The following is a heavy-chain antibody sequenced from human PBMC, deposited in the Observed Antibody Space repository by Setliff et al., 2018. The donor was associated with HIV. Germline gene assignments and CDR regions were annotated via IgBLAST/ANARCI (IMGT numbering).Heavy chain of an antibody. CDR1: GYPFTSFG. CDR3: ARSSAGSGWLLHHFDY. V-gene: IGHV1-69*13. J-gene: IGHJ4*02. CDR2: IIPIFGTS. Sequence: SVKVSCKASGYPFTSFGISWVRQAPGQGLEWMGWIIPIFGTSSYAQKFQGRVTITADESTTTAYMELSSLRSEDTAFYYCARSSAGSGWLLHHFDYWGQGTLVTVSS. D-gene: IGHD6-19*01.